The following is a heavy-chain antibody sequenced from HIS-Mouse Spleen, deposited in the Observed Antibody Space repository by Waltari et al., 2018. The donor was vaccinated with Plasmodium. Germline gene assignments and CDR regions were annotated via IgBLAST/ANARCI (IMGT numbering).Heavy chain of an antibody. Sequence: QVQLVQSGAEVKKPGASVKVSCKASGYTFTGYYMHWVRQAPGQGLEWMGWINPNSGGTNYAQKFQGRVTMTRDTSICTAYMELSRLRSDDTAVYYCARVLGYKAAAGTFVEYFQHWGQGTLVTVSS. J-gene: IGHJ1*01. D-gene: IGHD6-13*01. CDR1: GYTFTGYY. V-gene: IGHV1-2*02. CDR3: ARVLGYKAAAGTFVEYFQH. CDR2: INPNSGGT.